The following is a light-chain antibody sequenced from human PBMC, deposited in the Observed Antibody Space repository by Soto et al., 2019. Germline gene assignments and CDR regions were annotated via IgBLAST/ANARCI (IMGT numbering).Light chain of an antibody. CDR3: QQYGSSPVT. J-gene: IGKJ2*01. CDR2: GAS. V-gene: IGKV3-20*01. Sequence: EIVLTQSPGTLSLSPGERATLSCRASQSVSSSYLAWYQQKPGQAHRLLIYGASSRATGIPDRFSGSGSGKDFTLTISRLEPEDFAVYYCQQYGSSPVTFGQGTKLEIK. CDR1: QSVSSSY.